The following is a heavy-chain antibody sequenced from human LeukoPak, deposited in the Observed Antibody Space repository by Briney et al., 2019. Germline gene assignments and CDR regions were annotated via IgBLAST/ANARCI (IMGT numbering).Heavy chain of an antibody. D-gene: IGHD5-12*01. J-gene: IGHJ4*02. CDR1: GFSFTTYG. V-gene: IGHV3-33*06. Sequence: GGSLRLSCAASGFSFTTYGMHWVRQAPGKGLEWVAVMWHDEQTKYYADSVKGRFTISRDGSKNTLYLQMNSLRAEDTAVYYCAKGLAVATGIDYWGQGTLVTVSS. CDR2: MWHDEQTK. CDR3: AKGLAVATGIDY.